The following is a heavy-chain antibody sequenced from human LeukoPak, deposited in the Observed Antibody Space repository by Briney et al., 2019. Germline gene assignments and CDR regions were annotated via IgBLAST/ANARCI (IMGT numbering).Heavy chain of an antibody. Sequence: GGSLRLSCAASGFTCSSYSMNWVRQAPGKGLEWVSSISSSSSYIYYADSVKGRFAISRDNAKNSLYLQMNSLRAEDTAVYYCARENYCSGGSCSAGDAFDIWGQGTMVTVSS. CDR1: GFTCSSYS. CDR3: ARENYCSGGSCSAGDAFDI. D-gene: IGHD2-15*01. CDR2: ISSSSSYI. J-gene: IGHJ3*02. V-gene: IGHV3-21*01.